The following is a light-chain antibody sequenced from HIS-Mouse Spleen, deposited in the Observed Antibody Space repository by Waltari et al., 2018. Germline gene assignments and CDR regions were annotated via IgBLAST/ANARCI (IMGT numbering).Light chain of an antibody. CDR2: EDN. CDR1: SGSIASKH. V-gene: IGLV6-57*02. J-gene: IGLJ3*02. CDR3: QSYDSSNWV. Sequence: NFMLTQPHSVSESPGKTVTISCTGTSGSIASKHVQWYQQRPGSAPTTVIYEDNQRPSGVPDRFSGSIDSSSNSASLTISGLKTEDEADYYCQSYDSSNWVFGGGTKLTVL.